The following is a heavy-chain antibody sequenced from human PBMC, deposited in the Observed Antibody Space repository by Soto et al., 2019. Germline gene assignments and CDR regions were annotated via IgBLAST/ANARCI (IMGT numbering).Heavy chain of an antibody. V-gene: IGHV4-4*07. CDR2: LHSTGAT. D-gene: IGHD3-3*01. CDR3: ATRITVFGLLIPPFDP. Sequence: PSETLSLTCTVSGGSINNYWWSWIRQAADKRLEWIGRLHSTGATNYNPTLKSRVTMSVDTSKNQFSLRLSSVTAADTAIYYCATRITVFGLLIPPFDPWGQGTQVTVSS. J-gene: IGHJ5*02. CDR1: GGSINNYW.